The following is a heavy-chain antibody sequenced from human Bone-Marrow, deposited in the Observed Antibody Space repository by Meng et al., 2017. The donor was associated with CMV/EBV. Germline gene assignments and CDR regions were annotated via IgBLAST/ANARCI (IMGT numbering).Heavy chain of an antibody. CDR2: IDRDDDK. V-gene: IGHV2-70*20. J-gene: IGHJ3*02. D-gene: IGHD2-2*01. CDR3: ARMGFSSTSCEQDDAFDI. CDR1: GFSLSTSGMC. Sequence: SGPTLVKPTQTLTLTCTFSGFSLSTSGMCVSWVRQPPGKALEWLALIDRDDDKYYSTSLKTRLTISKDTSKNQVVLTMTNMDPVDTATYYCARMGFSSTSCEQDDAFDIWGQGTMVTVSS.